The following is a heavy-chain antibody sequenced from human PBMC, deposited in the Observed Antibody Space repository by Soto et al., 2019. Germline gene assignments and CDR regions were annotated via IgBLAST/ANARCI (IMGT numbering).Heavy chain of an antibody. D-gene: IGHD6-13*01. CDR2: ISSGGSDK. CDR1: GFTFSSFG. J-gene: IGHJ4*02. V-gene: IGHV3-30*18. Sequence: GGSLRLSCAASGFTFSSFGMHWVRQAPGKGLEWVAVISSGGSDKYYADSVKGRFTISRDNSRNTLYLQMNSLRAEDTAVYYCAKDADIGAAGYYFDYWGQGTLVTVSS. CDR3: AKDADIGAAGYYFDY.